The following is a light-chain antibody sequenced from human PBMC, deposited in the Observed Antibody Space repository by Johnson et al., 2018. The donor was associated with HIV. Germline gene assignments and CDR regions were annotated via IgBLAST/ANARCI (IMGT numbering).Light chain of an antibody. V-gene: IGLV1-51*02. CDR3: GTWHSALSGGGV. J-gene: IGLJ1*01. Sequence: QSVLTQPPSVSAAPGQKVTIFCSGSSSNIGNNHVSWYQQLPGTAPKLLIYENNKRPSGIPDRFSGSKSGTSATLGITGLQTGDAADYYCGTWHSALSGGGVFGTGTRVTVL. CDR1: SSNIGNNH. CDR2: ENN.